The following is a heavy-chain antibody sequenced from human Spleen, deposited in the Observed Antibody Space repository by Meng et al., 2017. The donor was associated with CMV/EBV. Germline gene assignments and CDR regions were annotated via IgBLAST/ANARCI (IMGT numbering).Heavy chain of an antibody. CDR1: GYSFSSYG. D-gene: IGHD6-19*01. J-gene: IGHJ6*02. CDR3: VRDKVGSGRLYYGMDV. V-gene: IGHV1-69*04. Sequence: SVKVSCKASGYSFSSYGISWVRQAPGQGLEWMGRIIPILSVTNYAQKFQGRVTITADKSTSTAYMELSSLRSEDTAVYYCVRDKVGSGRLYYGMDVWGQGTTVTVSS. CDR2: IIPILSVT.